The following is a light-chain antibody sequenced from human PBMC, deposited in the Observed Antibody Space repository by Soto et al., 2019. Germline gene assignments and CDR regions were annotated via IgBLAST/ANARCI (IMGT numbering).Light chain of an antibody. J-gene: IGKJ1*01. CDR2: AAS. CDR3: QQSYSTPRT. V-gene: IGKV1-39*01. Sequence: IQMTQSPSSLSSSVGDRVTISCLASQSISNYLNWYQQKPGKAPKLLIYAASSLQSGVPSRFSGSGSGTDFTLTISSLQPEDFATYYCQQSYSTPRTFGQGTKVDIK. CDR1: QSISNY.